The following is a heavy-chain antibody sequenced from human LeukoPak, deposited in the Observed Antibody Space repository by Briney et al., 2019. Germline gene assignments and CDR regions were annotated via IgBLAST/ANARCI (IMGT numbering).Heavy chain of an antibody. V-gene: IGHV3-23*01. D-gene: IGHD3-22*01. Sequence: GGSLRLSCAASGFTVSSNYMSWVRQAPGKGLEWDSVISGSGGSTYYADSVKGRFTVSRDNSKNTLYLQMNSLRAEDTAVYYCAKDSGNYYDSSGTFDYWGQGTLVTVSS. CDR2: ISGSGGST. CDR3: AKDSGNYYDSSGTFDY. J-gene: IGHJ4*02. CDR1: GFTVSSNY.